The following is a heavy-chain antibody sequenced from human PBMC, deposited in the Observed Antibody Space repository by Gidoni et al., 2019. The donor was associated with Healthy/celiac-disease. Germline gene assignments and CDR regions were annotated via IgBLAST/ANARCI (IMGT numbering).Heavy chain of an antibody. V-gene: IGHV1-2*02. CDR2: INPNSGGT. CDR1: GYTFTGYY. J-gene: IGHJ4*02. CDR3: ARGVDAGTTGDY. D-gene: IGHD1-7*01. Sequence: QVQLVRSGSEVTKPGDSVKVSCKASGYTFTGYYLHWVRQAPGQGLERMGWINPNSGGTNYAQKFQGRVTMTRDTSISTAYMELSRRRSDDTAVYYVARGVDAGTTGDYWGQGTLVTVSS.